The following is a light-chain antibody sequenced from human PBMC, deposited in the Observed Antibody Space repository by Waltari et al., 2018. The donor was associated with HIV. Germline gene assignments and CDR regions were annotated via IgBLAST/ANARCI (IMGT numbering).Light chain of an antibody. CDR3: QSYDSSLSGWV. CDR2: GNN. Sequence: QSVLTQPPSVSGAPGQRVTISCTGSSSNIGAGYAVHWYQQLPGTAPKLLIYGNNNRPSGGPDRFSGSKSGTSASLAITGLQAEDEADYYCQSYDSSLSGWVFGGGTKLTVL. CDR1: SSNIGAGYA. V-gene: IGLV1-40*01. J-gene: IGLJ3*02.